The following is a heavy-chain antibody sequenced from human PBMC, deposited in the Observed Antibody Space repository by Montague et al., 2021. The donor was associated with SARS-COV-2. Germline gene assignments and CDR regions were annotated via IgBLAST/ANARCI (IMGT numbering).Heavy chain of an antibody. Sequence: TLSLTCTVSGGSISSGSYYWSWIRQPAGKGLEWIGRIYTSGSTYYNPSLKSRVTTSVDTSKNQFSLKLSSVTAADTAVYYCAGGPAATYYDGMDYWGQGTKVTVSS. D-gene: IGHD2-15*01. CDR3: AGGPAATYYDGMDY. J-gene: IGHJ6*02. V-gene: IGHV4-61*02. CDR2: IYTSGST. CDR1: GGSISSGSYY.